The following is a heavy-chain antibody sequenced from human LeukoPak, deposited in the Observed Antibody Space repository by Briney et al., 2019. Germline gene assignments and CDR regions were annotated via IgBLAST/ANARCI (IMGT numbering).Heavy chain of an antibody. CDR3: GRAWDRIGYYDY. CDR1: RYSISSGYY. J-gene: IGHJ4*02. CDR2: IYHSGNT. D-gene: IGHD3-22*01. Sequence: PSETLSLTCTVSRYSISSGYYWGRIRQPPGKGLEWIGNIYHSGNTYYNAALKSRVNISIDTSKNQFSLKLSSVTAADTAVYYCGRAWDRIGYYDYWGQGTLVTVSS. V-gene: IGHV4-38-2*02.